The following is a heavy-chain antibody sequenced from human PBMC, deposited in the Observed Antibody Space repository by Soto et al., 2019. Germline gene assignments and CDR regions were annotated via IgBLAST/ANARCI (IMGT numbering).Heavy chain of an antibody. V-gene: IGHV3-23*01. D-gene: IGHD3-10*01. J-gene: IGHJ4*02. Sequence: GGSLRLSYTASAFTFSYYAIPWVRQAPGKGLEWVSTISGGSSVTYYGDSVKGRFTISGDNAKKTLFLQLNRLTAEDTATYYCAKVLSKNYYYPFDFWGQGTKVTVSS. CDR3: AKVLSKNYYYPFDF. CDR1: AFTFSYYA. CDR2: ISGGSSVT.